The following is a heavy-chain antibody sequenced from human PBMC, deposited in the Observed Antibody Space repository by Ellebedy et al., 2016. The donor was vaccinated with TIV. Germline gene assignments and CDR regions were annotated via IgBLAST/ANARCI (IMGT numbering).Heavy chain of an antibody. J-gene: IGHJ4*02. D-gene: IGHD3-22*01. V-gene: IGHV3-48*04. Sequence: GGSLRLXXAASGFPFSSYSMNWVRQAPGKGLEWVSYISSSSSTIYYADSVKGRFTISRDNAKNSLYLQMNSLRAEDTAVYYCANLLWDYDSRGWGQGTLVTVSS. CDR2: ISSSSSTI. CDR3: ANLLWDYDSRG. CDR1: GFPFSSYS.